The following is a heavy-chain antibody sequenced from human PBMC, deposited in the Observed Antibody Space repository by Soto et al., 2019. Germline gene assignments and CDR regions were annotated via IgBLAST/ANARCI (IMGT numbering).Heavy chain of an antibody. J-gene: IGHJ4*02. Sequence: SETLSLTCTVSGGTFSAGGYYLSWIRQAPGKGLEWIGYILQNGDTSYNPPLKSRVTISTETSKRQFSLKLTSVTAADTAVYYCARGDSTGHSVFDYWGQGRLITVSS. CDR1: GGTFSAGGYY. CDR2: ILQNGDT. D-gene: IGHD3-16*01. V-gene: IGHV4-31*03. CDR3: ARGDSTGHSVFDY.